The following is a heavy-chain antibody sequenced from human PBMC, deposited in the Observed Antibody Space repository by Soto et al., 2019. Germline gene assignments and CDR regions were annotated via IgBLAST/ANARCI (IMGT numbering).Heavy chain of an antibody. Sequence: LSITCTVSGGSISSYYWSWIRQPPGKGLEWIGYIYYSGSTNYNPSLKSRVTISVDTSKNQFSLKLSSVTAADTAVYYCARDIRISDSTGYYYGMDVWGQGTTVTVSS. J-gene: IGHJ6*02. CDR3: ARDIRISDSTGYYYGMDV. D-gene: IGHD1-20*01. CDR2: IYYSGST. CDR1: GGSISSYY. V-gene: IGHV4-59*01.